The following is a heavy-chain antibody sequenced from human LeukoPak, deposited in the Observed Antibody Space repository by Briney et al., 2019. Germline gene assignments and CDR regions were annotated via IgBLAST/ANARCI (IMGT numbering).Heavy chain of an antibody. CDR3: AKDPTDFDSSGQTYFDY. D-gene: IGHD3-22*01. CDR1: GFTFSSYG. J-gene: IGHJ4*02. Sequence: TGGSLRLSCAASGFTFSSYGMHWVRQAPGKGLEWVAVISYDGSNKYYADSVKGRFTISRDNSENTLYLQMNSLRAEDTAVYYCAKDPTDFDSSGQTYFDYWGQGTLVTVSS. V-gene: IGHV3-30*18. CDR2: ISYDGSNK.